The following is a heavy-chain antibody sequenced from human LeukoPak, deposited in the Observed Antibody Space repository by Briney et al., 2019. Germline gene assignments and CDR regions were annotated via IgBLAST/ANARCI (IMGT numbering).Heavy chain of an antibody. CDR2: ISGSGGST. V-gene: IGHV3-23*01. J-gene: IGHJ4*02. D-gene: IGHD6-19*01. Sequence: PGGTLRLSCAVSGFTLRSYGMSWVRQAPGKGLEWVSTISGSGGSTYYADSVKGRFTISRDNAKNTLYLQMNSLRAEDTAVYYCARAPHSSGWYYWYYFDYWGQGTLVTVSS. CDR1: GFTLRSYG. CDR3: ARAPHSSGWYYWYYFDY.